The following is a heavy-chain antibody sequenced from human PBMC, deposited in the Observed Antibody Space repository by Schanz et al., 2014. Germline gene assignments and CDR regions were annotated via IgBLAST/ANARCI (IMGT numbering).Heavy chain of an antibody. CDR2: ISPSGDT. Sequence: EVQLVESGGGLVQPGGSLRLSCAVSGFRFKTYEMNWVRQVRVKGLEWVSSISPSGDTHYLASVKGRFTISRENAKSSLYLQMDHLRVEDTAAYYCAGAAVGFIVDAFDLWGRGTMVIVSS. CDR1: GFRFKTYE. V-gene: IGHV3-13*01. CDR3: AGAAVGFIVDAFDL. D-gene: IGHD6-19*01. J-gene: IGHJ3*01.